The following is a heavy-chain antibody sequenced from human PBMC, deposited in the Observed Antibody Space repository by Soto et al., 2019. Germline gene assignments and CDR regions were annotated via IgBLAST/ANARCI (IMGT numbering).Heavy chain of an antibody. J-gene: IGHJ4*02. CDR1: GFTFTRYS. V-gene: IGHV3-21*01. Sequence: PGGSLRLSCAASGFTFTRYSMNWVRQAPGKGLEWVSSISSTTNYIYYADSMKGRFTVSRDNAKNSVYLEMNSLSAEDTAVYYWAREPEDLPSNFDSGGQEPLVPAPS. CDR3: AREPEDLPSNFDS. CDR2: ISSTTNYI.